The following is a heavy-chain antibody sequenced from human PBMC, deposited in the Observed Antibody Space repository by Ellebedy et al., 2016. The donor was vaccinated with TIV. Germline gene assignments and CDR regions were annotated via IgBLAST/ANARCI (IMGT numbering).Heavy chain of an antibody. CDR1: GFTFSTYW. Sequence: GESLKISCAASGFTFSTYWMHWVRPAPGKGLEWVANIKQDGSEKYYVDSVKGRFTISRDNAKNSLYLQMNSLRAEDTAVYYCAREVGGGGAYWGQGTLVTVSS. V-gene: IGHV3-7*01. CDR3: AREVGGGGAY. D-gene: IGHD2-21*01. CDR2: IKQDGSEK. J-gene: IGHJ4*02.